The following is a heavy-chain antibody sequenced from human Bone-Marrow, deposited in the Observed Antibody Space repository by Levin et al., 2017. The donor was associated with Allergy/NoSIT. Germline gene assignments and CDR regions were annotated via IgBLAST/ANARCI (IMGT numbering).Heavy chain of an antibody. Sequence: PGGSLRLSCAASGFTLAYFGMHWVRQAPGKGLEWVAGISYDGNNKYYTESVRGRFTISRDTSSNTLYLQMNSLRAEDTAMYYCAKDAGWSGYDRYCGDHCYFSGLDYWGQGTLVTVSS. CDR3: AKDAGWSGYDRYCGDHCYFSGLDY. CDR1: GFTLAYFG. D-gene: IGHD2-21*02. CDR2: ISYDGNNK. V-gene: IGHV3-30*18. J-gene: IGHJ4*02.